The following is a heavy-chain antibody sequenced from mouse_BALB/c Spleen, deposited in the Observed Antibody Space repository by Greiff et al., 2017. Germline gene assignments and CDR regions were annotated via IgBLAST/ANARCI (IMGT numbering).Heavy chain of an antibody. Sequence: QVTLKVSGPGILQPSQTLSLTCSFSGFSLSTSGMGVSWIRQPSGKGLEWLAHIYWDDDKRYNPSLKSRLTISKDTSSNQVFLKITSVDTADTATYYCARRSTVVAVDYWGQGTSVTVSS. J-gene: IGHJ4*01. CDR1: GFSLSTSGMG. CDR3: ARRSTVVAVDY. D-gene: IGHD1-1*01. CDR2: IYWDDDK. V-gene: IGHV8-12*01.